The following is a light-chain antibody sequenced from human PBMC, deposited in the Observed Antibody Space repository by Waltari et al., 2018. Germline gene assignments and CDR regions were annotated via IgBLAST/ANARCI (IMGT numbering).Light chain of an antibody. CDR3: QQYNNWPRT. CDR2: DAT. CDR1: QDVTNR. Sequence: ETVMTQSPATLSVSPGERVTLSCRANQDVTNRLAWFQQKPGQAPRLLMFDATTRATDFPGRFSGSGSGTEFTLTISSLQSEDFAVYYCQQYNNWPRTFGQGTKLEI. J-gene: IGKJ2*01. V-gene: IGKV3-15*01.